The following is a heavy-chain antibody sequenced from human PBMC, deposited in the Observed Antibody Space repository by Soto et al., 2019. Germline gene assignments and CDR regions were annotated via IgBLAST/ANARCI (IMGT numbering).Heavy chain of an antibody. CDR2: ISGSGGST. J-gene: IGHJ3*02. Sequence: EVQLLESGGGLVQPGGSLSLSCAASGFTFSSYAMSWVRQAPGKGLEWVSAISGSGGSTYYADSVKGRFPISRDNAKNTLYLEMNSLRAEDTAVYYCAKGYCGGDCHGAFTAAFDIWGQGTMVTVSS. CDR3: AKGYCGGDCHGAFTAAFDI. V-gene: IGHV3-23*01. D-gene: IGHD2-21*02. CDR1: GFTFSSYA.